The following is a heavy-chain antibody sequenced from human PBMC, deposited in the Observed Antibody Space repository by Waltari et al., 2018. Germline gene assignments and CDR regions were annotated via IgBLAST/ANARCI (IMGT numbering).Heavy chain of an antibody. D-gene: IGHD1-1*01. J-gene: IGHJ3*02. CDR2: ISGSGTIM. CDR1: GFSLGAFY. V-gene: IGHV3-11*04. CDR3: ARDFRNGASDI. Sequence: QVQLVESGGGLVKPGESLRLSCSASGFSLGAFYMTWIRQAPGKGLEWISYISGSGTIMYNAESVKGRFAVSRDNARDSLYLQMDSLRPDDTAVYYCARDFRNGASDIWGRGTMVTVAS.